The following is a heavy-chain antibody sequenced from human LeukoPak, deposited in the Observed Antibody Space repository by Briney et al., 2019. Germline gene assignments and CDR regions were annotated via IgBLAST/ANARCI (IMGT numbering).Heavy chain of an antibody. Sequence: PSETLSLTCAVYGGSFSGYYWSWIRQPPGKGLEWIGRIYTSGSTNYNPSLKSRVTMSVDTSKNQFSLKLSSVTAADTAVYYCARDQGGYYYDSSGPYFDYWGQGTLVTVSS. CDR2: IYTSGST. CDR3: ARDQGGYYYDSSGPYFDY. D-gene: IGHD3-22*01. V-gene: IGHV4-4*07. CDR1: GGSFSGYY. J-gene: IGHJ4*02.